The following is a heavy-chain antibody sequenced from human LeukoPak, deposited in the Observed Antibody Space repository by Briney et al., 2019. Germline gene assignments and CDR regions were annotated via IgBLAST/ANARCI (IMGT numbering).Heavy chain of an antibody. J-gene: IGHJ4*02. Sequence: PGGSLRLSCAASGFTFSSYAMSWVRQAPGKGLEWVSAISGSGGSTYYADSVKGRFTISRDNSKNTLYLQMNSLRAEDTAVYYCARSRYGDYGVFDYWGQGTLVTVSS. D-gene: IGHD4-17*01. CDR1: GFTFSSYA. CDR3: ARSRYGDYGVFDY. V-gene: IGHV3-23*01. CDR2: ISGSGGST.